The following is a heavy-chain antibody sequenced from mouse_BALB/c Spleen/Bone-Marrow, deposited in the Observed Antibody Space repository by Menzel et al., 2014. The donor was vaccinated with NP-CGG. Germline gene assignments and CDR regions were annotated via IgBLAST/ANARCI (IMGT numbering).Heavy chain of an antibody. J-gene: IGHJ4*01. CDR1: GFSLTSHD. CDR3: VRDPGFPYAMDY. Sequence: VQLQESGPGLVAPSQSLSITCTVSGFSLTSHDISWIRQPPGKGLEWLGVIWTGGGTNYNSAFMSRLSISKDNSKSQVFLKMNSLQTDDTAIYYCVRDPGFPYAMDYWGQGTSVTVSS. CDR2: IWTGGGT. V-gene: IGHV2-9-2*01.